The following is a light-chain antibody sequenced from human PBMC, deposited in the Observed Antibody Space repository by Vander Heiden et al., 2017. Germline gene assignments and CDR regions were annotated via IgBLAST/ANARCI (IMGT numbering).Light chain of an antibody. Sequence: DIVMTQSPDPLAVSLGERATINCKSSQSVLYSSNNKNYLAWYQQKPGQPPKLLIYWASTRESGVPDRFSGSGSGTDFTLTISSRQAEDVAVYYCQQYDSTPMYTFGQGTKLEIK. V-gene: IGKV4-1*01. CDR3: QQYDSTPMYT. CDR1: QSVLYSSNNKNY. CDR2: WAS. J-gene: IGKJ2*01.